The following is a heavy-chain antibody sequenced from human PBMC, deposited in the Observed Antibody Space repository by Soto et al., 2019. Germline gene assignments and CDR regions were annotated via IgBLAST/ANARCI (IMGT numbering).Heavy chain of an antibody. CDR3: AREVVPAARDYYYYYYMDV. CDR1: GYTFTSYG. Sequence: QVQLVQSGAEVKKPGASVKVSCKASGYTFTSYGISWVRQAPGQGLEWMGWISAYNGNTNYAQQLQGRVTMTTDTSTITAYMELRSLRSDDTAVYYCAREVVPAARDYYYYYYMDVWGKGTTVTVSS. D-gene: IGHD2-2*01. V-gene: IGHV1-18*01. CDR2: ISAYNGNT. J-gene: IGHJ6*03.